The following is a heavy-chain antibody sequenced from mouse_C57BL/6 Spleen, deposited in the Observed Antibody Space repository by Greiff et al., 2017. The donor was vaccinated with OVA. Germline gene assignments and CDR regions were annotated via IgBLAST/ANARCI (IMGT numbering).Heavy chain of an antibody. CDR3: ARGSGCVRDMYD. CDR2: IDPSDSET. V-gene: IGHV1-52*01. CDR1: GYTFTSYW. D-gene: IGHD3-2*02. Sequence: QVQLQQPGAELVRPGSSVKLSCKASGYTFTSYWMHWVKQRPIQGLEWIGNIDPSDSETDYNQKFKDKATLTVDKSSSTAYLQLSSLTSEDSAVYYCARGSGCVRDMYDRGQGTSVTVSS. J-gene: IGHJ4*01.